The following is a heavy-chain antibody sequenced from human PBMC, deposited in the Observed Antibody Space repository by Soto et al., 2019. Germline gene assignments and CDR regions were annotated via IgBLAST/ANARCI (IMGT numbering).Heavy chain of an antibody. Sequence: GGAPRLSCAGSGFTLGTYSMNWVRQAAGKGLEWIAYISYDSDTIQYADSVKGRFTISRDNAKNSLYLQMNSLRDEDTAVYYCARLYYDYVWGQGTTVTVSS. CDR3: ARLYYDYV. D-gene: IGHD3-3*01. V-gene: IGHV3-48*02. CDR1: GFTLGTYS. J-gene: IGHJ6*02. CDR2: ISYDSDTI.